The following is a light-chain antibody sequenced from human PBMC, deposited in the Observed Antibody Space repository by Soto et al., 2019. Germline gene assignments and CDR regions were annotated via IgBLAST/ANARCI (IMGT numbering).Light chain of an antibody. CDR1: QGISSY. V-gene: IGKV1-8*01. J-gene: IGKJ1*01. Sequence: AIRMTQSPSSFSASTGDRVTITCRASQGISSYLAWYQQKPGKAPKLLIYAASTLQSGVPSRFSGSGYGTDFTLTITSLQTDDFGTYHCQQYDVHPKTFGQGTKVDIK. CDR2: AAS. CDR3: QQYDVHPKT.